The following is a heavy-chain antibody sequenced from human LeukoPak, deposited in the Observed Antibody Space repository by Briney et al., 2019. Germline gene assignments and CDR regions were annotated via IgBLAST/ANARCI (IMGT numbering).Heavy chain of an antibody. CDR2: VYYSGST. CDR1: GGSISGSSDY. J-gene: IGHJ4*02. V-gene: IGHV4-39*01. Sequence: SETLSLTCTVSGGSISGSSDYWGWIRQPPGKGLEWIGSVYYSGSTYYNPSLKSRVTISVDMSTNQFSLKLSSVTAPDTAVYYCARHGRTGATRFFDYWGQGTLVTVSS. CDR3: ARHGRTGATRFFDY. D-gene: IGHD1/OR15-1a*01.